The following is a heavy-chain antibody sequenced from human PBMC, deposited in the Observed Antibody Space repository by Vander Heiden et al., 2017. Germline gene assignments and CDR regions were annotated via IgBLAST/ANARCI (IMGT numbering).Heavy chain of an antibody. Sequence: QVQLVQSGAEVKKPGASVKVSCKASGYTFTGYYMHWLRQAPGQGLEWMGWINPNSGGTNYAQKFHGRVTMTRNTSISTAYMDLSRLKSDDTAVYYCARAPPPPNYYYVWFDPWGQGTLVTVSS. J-gene: IGHJ5*02. D-gene: IGHD3-10*02. V-gene: IGHV1-2*02. CDR2: INPNSGGT. CDR1: GYTFTGYY. CDR3: ARAPPPPNYYYVWFDP.